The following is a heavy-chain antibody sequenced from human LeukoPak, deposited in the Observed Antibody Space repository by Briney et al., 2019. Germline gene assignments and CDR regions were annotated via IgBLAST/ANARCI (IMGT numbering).Heavy chain of an antibody. J-gene: IGHJ6*03. D-gene: IGHD3-9*01. CDR1: GFTFSSYA. CDR2: ISGSGGST. V-gene: IGHV3-23*01. CDR3: AKVRYSYYYYYYMDV. Sequence: TGGSLRLSCAASGFTFSSYAMSWVRQAPGKGLEWVSAISGSGGSTYYADSVKGRFTISRDNSKNTLYLQMNSLRAEDTAVYYCAKVRYSYYYYYYMDVWGKGTTVTVSS.